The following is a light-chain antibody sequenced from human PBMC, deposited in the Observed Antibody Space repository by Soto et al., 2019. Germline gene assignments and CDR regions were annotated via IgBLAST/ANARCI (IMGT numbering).Light chain of an antibody. CDR2: DAS. Sequence: DIQTPKSTSSLSASVGDTVTVTCRASQSISSWLAWYQQKPGKAPKLLIYDASSLESGVPSRFSGSGSGTEFTLTISSLQPDDFATYYCQQYNSYSWTFGQGTKVDIK. V-gene: IGKV1-5*01. J-gene: IGKJ1*01. CDR1: QSISSW. CDR3: QQYNSYSWT.